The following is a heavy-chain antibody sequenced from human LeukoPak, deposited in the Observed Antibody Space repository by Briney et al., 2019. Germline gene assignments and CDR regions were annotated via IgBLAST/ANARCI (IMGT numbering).Heavy chain of an antibody. CDR1: GFTFSTYA. J-gene: IGHJ4*02. CDR2: ISYDGSSK. D-gene: IGHD3-10*01. V-gene: IGHV3-30*04. Sequence: PGGSLRLSCAASGFTFSTYAMHWVRQAPGKGLEWVAVISYDGSSKYYADSVKGRFTISRDNSKNTLYLQMNSLRAEDTAVYYCAGRGSGSYFDYWGQGTLVTVSS. CDR3: AGRGSGSYFDY.